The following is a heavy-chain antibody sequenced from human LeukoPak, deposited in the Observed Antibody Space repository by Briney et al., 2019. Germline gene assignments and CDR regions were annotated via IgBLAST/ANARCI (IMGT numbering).Heavy chain of an antibody. D-gene: IGHD2-2*01. Sequence: GGSLRLSCAASGFTFSSYGMSWVRQAPGKGLEWVSAISGSGGSTYYADSVKGWFTISRDSSKNTLYLQMNSLRAEDTAVYYCAKASNPYCSSTSCYVFDYWGQGTLVTVSS. CDR2: ISGSGGST. CDR1: GFTFSSYG. CDR3: AKASNPYCSSTSCYVFDY. V-gene: IGHV3-23*01. J-gene: IGHJ4*02.